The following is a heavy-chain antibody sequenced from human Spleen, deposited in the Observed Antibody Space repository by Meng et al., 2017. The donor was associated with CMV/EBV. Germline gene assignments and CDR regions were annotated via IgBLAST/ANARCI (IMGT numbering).Heavy chain of an antibody. Sequence: SETLSLTCGVYGGAATNHYWVWIRQSPGKGLEWIGDINHTGNTNSNPSLASRVTISVDTAKSQFSLNLNSVTAADTAVYYCARVSYEPYGSGGYQWFDSWGQGTLVTVSS. CDR3: ARVSYEPYGSGGYQWFDS. CDR1: GGAATNHY. CDR2: INHTGNT. J-gene: IGHJ5*01. D-gene: IGHD3-10*01. V-gene: IGHV4-34*01.